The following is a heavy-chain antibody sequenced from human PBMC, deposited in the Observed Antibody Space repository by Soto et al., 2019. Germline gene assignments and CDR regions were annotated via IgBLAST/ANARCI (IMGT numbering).Heavy chain of an antibody. J-gene: IGHJ6*02. Sequence: HPGGSLRLSCTASGFTFGDYAMSWVRQAPGKGLEWVGFIRSKAYGGTTEYAASVKGRFTISRDDSKSIAYLQMNSLKTEDTAVYYCTRESLIGSVCSSTSCYTWGPYYYYGMDVWGQGTTVTVSS. CDR3: TRESLIGSVCSSTSCYTWGPYYYYGMDV. CDR1: GFTFGDYA. D-gene: IGHD2-2*02. V-gene: IGHV3-49*04. CDR2: IRSKAYGGTT.